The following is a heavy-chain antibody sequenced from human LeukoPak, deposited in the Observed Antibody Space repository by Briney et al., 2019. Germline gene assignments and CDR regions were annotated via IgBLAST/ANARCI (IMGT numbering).Heavy chain of an antibody. Sequence: EITHSGSTYYNPSLKSRVTISVDTSKNQFSLKLNSVTAADTAVYYCARPRAAAGSYWFDPWGQGTLVTVSS. D-gene: IGHD6-13*01. V-gene: IGHV4-34*01. CDR3: ARPRAAAGSYWFDP. CDR2: ITHSGST. J-gene: IGHJ5*02.